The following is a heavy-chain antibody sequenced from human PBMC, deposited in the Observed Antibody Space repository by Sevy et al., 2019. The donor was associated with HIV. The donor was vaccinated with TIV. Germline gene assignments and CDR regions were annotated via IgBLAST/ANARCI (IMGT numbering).Heavy chain of an antibody. CDR1: GFTFRSYG. Sequence: QLGGSLRLSCAASGFTFRSYGMHWVRQAPGKGLEWVAVIWYDGSNKYYADSVKGRFTISGDNSKNTLYLQMNSLRAEDTAVYYCGRKGWDDYNLPIDYWGQGTLVTVSS. CDR2: IWYDGSNK. CDR3: GRKGWDDYNLPIDY. J-gene: IGHJ4*02. V-gene: IGHV3-33*01. D-gene: IGHD4-4*01.